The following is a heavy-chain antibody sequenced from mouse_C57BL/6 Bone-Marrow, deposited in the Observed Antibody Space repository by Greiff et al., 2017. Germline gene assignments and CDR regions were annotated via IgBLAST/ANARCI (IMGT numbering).Heavy chain of an antibody. CDR1: GYAFTNYL. J-gene: IGHJ2*01. CDR3: PGQGGAGY. Sequence: VQLQQSGAELVRPGTSVKVSCKASGYAFTNYLIEWVKQRPGQGLEWIGVINPGSGGTNYNEKFKGNATLPAEKPSSPSYLQLSSLTSEDSAVYFCPGQGGAGYWGQGTTLTVSS. V-gene: IGHV1-54*01. CDR2: INPGSGGT.